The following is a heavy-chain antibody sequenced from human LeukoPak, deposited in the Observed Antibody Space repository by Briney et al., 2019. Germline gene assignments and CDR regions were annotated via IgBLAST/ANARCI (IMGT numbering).Heavy chain of an antibody. V-gene: IGHV4-34*01. CDR3: ARYLDYGGNSRVFQH. Sequence: GSPRLSCAASGFTFSSYSMNWVRQAPGKGLEWIGEINHGGSTNYNPSLKSRVTISIDTSKNQFPLKLSSVTAADTAVYYCARYLDYGGNSRVFQHWGQGTLVTVSS. D-gene: IGHD4-23*01. CDR1: GFTFSSYS. CDR2: INHGGST. J-gene: IGHJ1*01.